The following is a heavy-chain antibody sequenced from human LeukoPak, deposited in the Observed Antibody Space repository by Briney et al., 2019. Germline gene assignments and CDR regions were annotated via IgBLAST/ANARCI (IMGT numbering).Heavy chain of an antibody. CDR2: ISSSSSSTI. V-gene: IGHV3-48*04. D-gene: IGHD3-10*01. CDR3: AKPTELLWFGELSLFAAFDI. Sequence: PGGSLRLSCAAYGFTFSSYSMNWVRQVPGKGLEWVSYISSSSSSTIYYADSVKGRFTISRDNAKNTLYLQMNSLRAEDTAVYYCAKPTELLWFGELSLFAAFDIWGQGTMVTVSS. CDR1: GFTFSSYS. J-gene: IGHJ3*02.